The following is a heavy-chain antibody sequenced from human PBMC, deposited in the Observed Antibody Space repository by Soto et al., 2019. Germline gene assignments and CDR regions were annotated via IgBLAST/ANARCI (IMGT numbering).Heavy chain of an antibody. CDR1: GGSISSTDYY. V-gene: IGHV4-30-4*01. CDR2: IYYSGST. Sequence: SETLSLTCTVSGGSISSTDYYWSWIRQPPGKGLEWIGYIYYSGSTSYNPSLKSRVTTSVDTSKKQFSLKLSSVTAADTAVYYCARGTLHYYESSGYYYTMSQNAFDIWGQGTMVTVSS. D-gene: IGHD3-22*01. CDR3: ARGTLHYYESSGYYYTMSQNAFDI. J-gene: IGHJ3*02.